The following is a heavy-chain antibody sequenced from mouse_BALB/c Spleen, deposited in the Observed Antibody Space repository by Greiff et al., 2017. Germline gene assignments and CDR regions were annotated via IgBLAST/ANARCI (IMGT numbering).Heavy chain of an antibody. Sequence: EVQLQQSGTVLARPGASVKMSCKASGYSFTSYWMHWVKQRPGQGLEWIGAIYPGNSDTSYNQKFKGKAKLTAVTSASTAYMELSSLTNEDSAVYYCTRAPYGSSFDYWGQGTTLTVSS. CDR2: IYPGNSDT. CDR1: GYSFTSYW. D-gene: IGHD1-1*01. V-gene: IGHV1-5*01. J-gene: IGHJ2*01. CDR3: TRAPYGSSFDY.